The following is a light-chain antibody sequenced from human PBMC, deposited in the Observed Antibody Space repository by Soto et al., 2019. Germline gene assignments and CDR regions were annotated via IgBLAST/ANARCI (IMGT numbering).Light chain of an antibody. CDR1: QDSKNY. CDR2: DAS. CDR3: QQYDNHPRT. J-gene: IGKJ4*02. Sequence: DIQMTQSPSSLSASVGDRVTITCQASQDSKNYLNWYQQKAGKAPKLLIYDASDLETGVPSRFSGSRSCTDFTFTINSLQPEDIATYYCQQYDNHPRTFGGGHKVEIK. V-gene: IGKV1-33*01.